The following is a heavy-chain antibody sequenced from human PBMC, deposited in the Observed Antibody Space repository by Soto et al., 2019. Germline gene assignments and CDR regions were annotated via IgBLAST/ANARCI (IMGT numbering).Heavy chain of an antibody. CDR3: ARAGSGSYLRWFDP. CDR2: MNANSGNT. J-gene: IGHJ5*02. Sequence: ASVKVSCKASGYTFSSYDINWVRQATGQGREWMGWMNANSGNTGYAQKLQGRVTMTRDTSTSTAYMELRSLRSDDTAVYYCARAGSGSYLRWFDPWGQGTLVTVSS. CDR1: GYTFSSYD. D-gene: IGHD3-10*01. V-gene: IGHV1-8*01.